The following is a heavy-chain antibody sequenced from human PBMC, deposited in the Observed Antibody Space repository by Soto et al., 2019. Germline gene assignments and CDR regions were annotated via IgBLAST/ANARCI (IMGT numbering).Heavy chain of an antibody. CDR2: IYYSGST. CDR1: GGSISSSSYY. V-gene: IGHV4-39*02. Sequence: PSETLSLTCTVSGGSISSSSYYWGWIRQPPGKGLEWIGSIYYSGSTYYNPSLKSRVTISVDTSKNQFSLKLSSVTAADTAVYYCARDNPADRGNFDFWGQGTRVTVSS. CDR3: ARDNPADRGNFDF. J-gene: IGHJ4*02. D-gene: IGHD3-10*01.